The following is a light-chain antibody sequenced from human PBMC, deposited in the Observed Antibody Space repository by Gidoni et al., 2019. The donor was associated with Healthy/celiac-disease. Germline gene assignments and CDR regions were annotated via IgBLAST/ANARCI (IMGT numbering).Light chain of an antibody. CDR1: QSVSSSD. J-gene: IGKJ4*01. CDR2: GAS. V-gene: IGKV3-20*01. CDR3: QQYGSSPLT. Sequence: EIVLTQSPGTLSLSPGERATLSCRASQSVSSSDLAWYQQKPGQAHRLLIYGASSRATGIPDRFSGSGSGTDFTLTISRLEPEDFAVYYCQQYGSSPLTCGGGTKVEIK.